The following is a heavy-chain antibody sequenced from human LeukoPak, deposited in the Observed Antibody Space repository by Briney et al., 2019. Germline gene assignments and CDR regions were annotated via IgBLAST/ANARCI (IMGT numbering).Heavy chain of an antibody. CDR1: G. Sequence: GISWXRQAPGQGXEWMGRISGYNGNTNYAQKLQGRVTMTTDTSTSTAYMELRSLRSDDTAVYYCARGAGTMVRGISYWGQGTLVTVSS. CDR3: ARGAGTMVRGISY. CDR2: ISGYNGNT. D-gene: IGHD3-10*01. V-gene: IGHV1-18*01. J-gene: IGHJ4*02.